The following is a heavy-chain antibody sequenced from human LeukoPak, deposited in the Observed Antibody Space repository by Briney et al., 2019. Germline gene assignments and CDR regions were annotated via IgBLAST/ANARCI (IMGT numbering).Heavy chain of an antibody. CDR3: ARDLDYYDSGRFDY. CDR2: VSISSGTI. J-gene: IGHJ4*02. D-gene: IGHD3-22*01. Sequence: GGSLRLSCAASGFTFTGHNMNWVRQAPGKGLEWISFVSISSGTIYYADSVKGRFSISRDNAKSSLDLQMNSLRAEDTAVYYCARDLDYYDSGRFDYWGQGTLVTVSS. CDR1: GFTFTGHN. V-gene: IGHV3-48*04.